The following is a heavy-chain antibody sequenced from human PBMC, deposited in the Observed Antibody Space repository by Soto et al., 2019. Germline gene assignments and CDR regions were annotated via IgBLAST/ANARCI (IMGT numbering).Heavy chain of an antibody. V-gene: IGHV3-11*06. D-gene: IGHD3-9*01. CDR3: ARRRPTGDYNY. J-gene: IGHJ4*02. CDR2: IGSSSSYT. Sequence: QVQLVESGGDLVKPGGSLRLSCAASGFPFSDYYMSWIRQAPGKGLEWVSSIGSSSSYTNYADSVKGRFTISRDNAKNSLYPQMSSLRAEYTAVYYCARRRPTGDYNYWGQGTLVTVSA. CDR1: GFPFSDYY.